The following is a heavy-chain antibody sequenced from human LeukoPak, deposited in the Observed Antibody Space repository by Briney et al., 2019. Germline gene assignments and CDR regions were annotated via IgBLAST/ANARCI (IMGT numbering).Heavy chain of an antibody. J-gene: IGHJ3*02. CDR1: GYTFTSYY. CDR2: INPSGGST. CDR3: ARDVVGNIVVVPAAPGVAFDI. V-gene: IGHV1-46*01. Sequence: GASVKVSCKASGYTFTSYYMHLVRQAPGQGLEWMGIINPSGGSTSYAQKFQGRVTMTRDTSTSTVYMELSSLRSEDTAVYYCARDVVGNIVVVPAAPGVAFDIWGQGTLVTVSS. D-gene: IGHD2-2*01.